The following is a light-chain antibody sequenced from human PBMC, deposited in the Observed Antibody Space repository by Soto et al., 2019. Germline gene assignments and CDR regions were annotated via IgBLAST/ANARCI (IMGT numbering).Light chain of an antibody. CDR2: DAS. CDR1: QSVRSER. CDR3: QEYDGAPPVT. V-gene: IGKV3-20*01. Sequence: ESVLTQSPDTLCLSPGERATFSCRASQSVRSERLAWYQQKPGQAPRLVIFDASTRATGIPERFSGSGSGTHFTLTITSLEPEDFAVYYCQEYDGAPPVTFGLGTRLEI. J-gene: IGKJ5*01.